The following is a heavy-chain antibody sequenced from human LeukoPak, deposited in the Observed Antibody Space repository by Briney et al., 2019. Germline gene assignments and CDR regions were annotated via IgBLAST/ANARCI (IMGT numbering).Heavy chain of an antibody. V-gene: IGHV3-23*01. CDR3: AKDPNYDFWSGYADY. Sequence: GGSLRLSCAASGFTFSSYAMSWVRQAPGKGLEWVSAISGSGGSTYYADSEKGRFTISRDNSKNTLYLQMNSLRAEDTAVYYCAKDPNYDFWSGYADYWGQGTLVTVSS. CDR1: GFTFSSYA. J-gene: IGHJ4*02. CDR2: ISGSGGST. D-gene: IGHD3-3*01.